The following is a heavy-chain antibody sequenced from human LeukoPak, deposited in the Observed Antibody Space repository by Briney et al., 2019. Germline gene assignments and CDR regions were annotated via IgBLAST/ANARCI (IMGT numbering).Heavy chain of an antibody. V-gene: IGHV1-69*05. CDR3: ASATALPPEVNWFDP. CDR1: GGTFSSYA. D-gene: IGHD6-6*01. Sequence: SVKVSCKASGGTFSSYAISWVRQAPGQGLEWMGGIIPIFGTANYAQKFQGRVTITTDESTSTAYMELSSLRSEDTAVYYCASATALPPEVNWFDPRGQGTLVTVSS. CDR2: IIPIFGTA. J-gene: IGHJ5*02.